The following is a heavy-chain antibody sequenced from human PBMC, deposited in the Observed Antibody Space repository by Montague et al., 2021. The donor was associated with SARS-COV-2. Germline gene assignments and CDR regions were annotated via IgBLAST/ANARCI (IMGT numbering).Heavy chain of an antibody. Sequence: SETLSLTCTVSGASMSGSYWGWVRQPPGKGPEWIGNIYSSGSTHYNPSLKSRVTISVGTSKSQFSLRLTSVTAVDTAVYYCVREGRSSAYAMDYWGQGTLVTVSS. CDR3: VREGRSSAYAMDY. CDR1: GASMSGSY. V-gene: IGHV4-59*01. D-gene: IGHD3-22*01. J-gene: IGHJ4*02. CDR2: IYSSGST.